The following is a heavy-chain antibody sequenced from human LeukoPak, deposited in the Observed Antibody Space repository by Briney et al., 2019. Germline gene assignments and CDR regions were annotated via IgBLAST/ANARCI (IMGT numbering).Heavy chain of an antibody. Sequence: HPGGSLRLSCAASGFTVSSNYMSWVRQAPGKGLEWVSVIYSGGSTYYADSVKGRFTISRDNSKNTLYLQMNSLRAEDTAVYYCAKYYYDSSGYTYYYYYYMDVWGKGTTVTVSS. CDR1: GFTVSSNY. V-gene: IGHV3-53*01. D-gene: IGHD3-22*01. CDR3: AKYYYDSSGYTYYYYYYMDV. J-gene: IGHJ6*03. CDR2: IYSGGST.